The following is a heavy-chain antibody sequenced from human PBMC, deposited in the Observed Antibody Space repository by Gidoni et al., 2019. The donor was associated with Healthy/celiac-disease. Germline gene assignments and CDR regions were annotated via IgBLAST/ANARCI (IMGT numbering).Heavy chain of an antibody. CDR3: ARQSMGYCSSTSCASYYYYGMDV. V-gene: IGHV4-39*01. D-gene: IGHD2-2*01. CDR2: IYYSGST. CDR1: GGSISSSSSY. Sequence: QLQLQESGPGLVKPSETLSLTCTVSGGSISSSSSYWGWIRQPPGKGLEWIGSIYYSGSTYYNPSLKSRVTISVDTSKNQFSLKLSSVTAADTAVYYCARQSMGYCSSTSCASYYYYGMDVWGQGTTVTVSS. J-gene: IGHJ6*02.